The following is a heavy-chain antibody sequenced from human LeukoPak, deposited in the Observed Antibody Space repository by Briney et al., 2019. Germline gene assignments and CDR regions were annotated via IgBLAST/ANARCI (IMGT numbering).Heavy chain of an antibody. CDR1: GGTFSSHA. J-gene: IGHJ2*01. D-gene: IGHD4-17*01. CDR3: ARVPSPSTYGDYGLTIANWYFDL. Sequence: ASVKVSCKASGGTFSSHAIIWVRQAPGQGLEWMGGIIPIFGTANYAQKFQGRVTITADKSTSTAYMELSSLRSEDTAVYYCARVPSPSTYGDYGLTIANWYFDLWGRGTLVTVSS. CDR2: IIPIFGTA. V-gene: IGHV1-69*06.